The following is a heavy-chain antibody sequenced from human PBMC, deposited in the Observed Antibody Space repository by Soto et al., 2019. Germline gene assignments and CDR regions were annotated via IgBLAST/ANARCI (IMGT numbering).Heavy chain of an antibody. D-gene: IGHD2-15*01. J-gene: IGHJ4*02. CDR3: AKGGPDGFCSGGRCYFDY. V-gene: IGHV3-9*01. CDR2: ISWNSNII. Sequence: EVQLVESGGGLVQPGRSLRLSCAASGFTFDDYAMHWVRRVPGKGLEWVSSISWNSNIIGYADSVKGRFTISRDNAKNSLHLQSNSLRPEDTALYYSAKGGPDGFCSGGRCYFDYWGQGTLVTVSS. CDR1: GFTFDDYA.